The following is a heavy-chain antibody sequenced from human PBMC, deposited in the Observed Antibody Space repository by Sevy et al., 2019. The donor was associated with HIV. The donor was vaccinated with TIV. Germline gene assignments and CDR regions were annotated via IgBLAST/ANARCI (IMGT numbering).Heavy chain of an antibody. CDR3: ARLSAVSSSYNFDY. J-gene: IGHJ4*02. CDR2: MFYRGST. D-gene: IGHD2-15*01. Sequence: SETLSLTCTVSGDSVSSDNYYWSWIRQPPGKGLEWIGYMFYRGSTNYNPSLKSRVTISVDTSKNQFSLKLNSVTAADTAVYYCARLSAVSSSYNFDYWGQGTLVTVSS. V-gene: IGHV4-61*01. CDR1: GDSVSSDNYY.